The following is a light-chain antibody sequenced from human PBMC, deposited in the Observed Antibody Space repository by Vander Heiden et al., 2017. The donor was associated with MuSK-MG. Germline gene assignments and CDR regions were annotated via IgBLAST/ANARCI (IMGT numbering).Light chain of an antibody. V-gene: IGKV1-39*01. Sequence: DIQMTQSPSSLSASVGDRVTITCRAGQNVNIYFNWYQQKPGKAPRLLIYAASSLQSGVPSRFSGSGSGTDFTLTISSLQPEDFATYYCQPSYSTPWTFGQGTKVEIK. CDR2: AAS. CDR3: QPSYSTPWT. CDR1: QNVNIY. J-gene: IGKJ1*01.